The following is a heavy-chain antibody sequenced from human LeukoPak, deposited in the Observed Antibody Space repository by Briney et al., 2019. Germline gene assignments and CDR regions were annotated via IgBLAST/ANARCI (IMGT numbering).Heavy chain of an antibody. V-gene: IGHV4-59*08. CDR2: IYNSGST. CDR1: GGSIRSYY. CDR3: ARYSSGWFDAFDI. D-gene: IGHD6-19*01. J-gene: IGHJ3*02. Sequence: SQTLSLTCTVSGGSIRSYYWSWIRQPPGKGLEWIGYIYNSGSTNYNPSLKSRVTISVDTSKNQFSLKLSSVTAADTAVYYCARYSSGWFDAFDIWGQGTMVTVSS.